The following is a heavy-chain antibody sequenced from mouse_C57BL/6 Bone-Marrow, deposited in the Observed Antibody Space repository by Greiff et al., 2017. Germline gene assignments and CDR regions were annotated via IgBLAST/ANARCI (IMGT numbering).Heavy chain of an antibody. CDR2: IWTGGGT. Sequence: QVQLQQSGPGLVAPSQSLSITCTVSGFSLTSYAISWVRQPPGKGLEWLGVIWTGGGTTYNSALKSRLSISKDNSKSQVFLKMNSLQTDDTSRYYCARGTGTPYGDYGGQGTSVTVSS. CDR3: ARGTGTPYGDY. CDR1: GFSLTSYA. D-gene: IGHD4-1*01. J-gene: IGHJ4*01. V-gene: IGHV2-9-1*01.